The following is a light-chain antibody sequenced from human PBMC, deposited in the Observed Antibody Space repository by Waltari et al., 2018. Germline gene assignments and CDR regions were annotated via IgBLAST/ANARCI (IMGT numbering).Light chain of an antibody. CDR1: SSDVGGYNF. J-gene: IGLJ3*02. CDR3: SSYSSTNTVV. Sequence: QSALTQPASVSGSPGQSVTISCTGTSSDVGGYNFVSWYQQHPGRAPKLMIYDVTHRPSGVSTRFSCSKSGDTASLTISGLQAADEAEYYCSSYSSTNTVVFGGGTQLTV. V-gene: IGLV2-14*03. CDR2: DVT.